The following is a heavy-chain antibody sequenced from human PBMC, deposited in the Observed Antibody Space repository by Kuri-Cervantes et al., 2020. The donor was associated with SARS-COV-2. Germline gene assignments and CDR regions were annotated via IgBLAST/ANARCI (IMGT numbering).Heavy chain of an antibody. Sequence: GESLKISCAASGFTFSIYAMNWVRQAPGKGMEWVSVINDRGVGTYYADSVKGRFTISRDNSKNALYLQMNSLRAEDTAEYYCAKFPLIVVVPAAHFDYWGQGTLVTVSS. J-gene: IGHJ4*02. CDR2: INDRGVGT. CDR1: GFTFSIYA. V-gene: IGHV3-23*01. D-gene: IGHD2-2*01. CDR3: AKFPLIVVVPAAHFDY.